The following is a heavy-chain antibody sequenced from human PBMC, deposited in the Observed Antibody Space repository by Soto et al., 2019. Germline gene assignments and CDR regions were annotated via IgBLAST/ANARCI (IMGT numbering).Heavy chain of an antibody. CDR3: ARQISSSGSYYIRYGMDV. V-gene: IGHV3-33*01. D-gene: IGHD3-10*01. CDR1: GFTFSSYG. J-gene: IGHJ6*02. CDR2: IWYDGSNK. Sequence: PGGSLRLSCAASGFTFSSYGMHWVRQAPGKGLEWVAVIWYDGSNKYYADSVKGRFTISRDSSKNTLYLQMNSLRAEDTAVYYCARQISSSGSYYIRYGMDVWGQGTTVTVSS.